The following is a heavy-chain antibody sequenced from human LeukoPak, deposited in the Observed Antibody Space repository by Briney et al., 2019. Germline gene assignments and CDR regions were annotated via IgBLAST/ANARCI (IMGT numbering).Heavy chain of an antibody. J-gene: IGHJ4*02. CDR3: ARGSPTPDY. D-gene: IGHD1-26*01. CDR2: IFYSGST. Sequence: SETLSLTCTVSGGSISSSSYYWGWIRQPPGKGLEWIGSIFYSGSTYYNPSLQSRVTISVDTSKNQFSLKLSSVTAADAAVYYCARGSPTPDYWGQGTLVTVSS. CDR1: GGSISSSSYY. V-gene: IGHV4-39*07.